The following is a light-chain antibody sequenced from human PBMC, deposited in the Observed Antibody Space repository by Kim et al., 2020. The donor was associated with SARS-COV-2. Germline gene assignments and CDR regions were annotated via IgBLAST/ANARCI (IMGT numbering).Light chain of an antibody. CDR1: QSVNGRF. CDR2: GAS. Sequence: LVLTQSPGTLSLSPGEGATLSCRASQSVNGRFLAWYQQKPGQAPRILIYGASTRATGIPDRFSGSGSGTDFTLTISRLEPEDFAMYYCQQYDSSVWTFGQGTKVDIK. V-gene: IGKV3-20*01. CDR3: QQYDSSVWT. J-gene: IGKJ1*01.